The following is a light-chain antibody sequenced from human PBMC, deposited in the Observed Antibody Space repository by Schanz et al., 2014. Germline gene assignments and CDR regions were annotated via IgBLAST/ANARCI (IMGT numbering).Light chain of an antibody. Sequence: QSALTQPPSASGSPGQSVTISCTGTSSDVGNYNYVSWYQHHPGKAPKLMIYEVSKRPSGVSGRFSGSKSGNTASLTISGLQAEDEADYYCSSYTSNSTVVFGGGTKLTVL. V-gene: IGLV2-14*01. J-gene: IGLJ2*01. CDR1: SSDVGNYNY. CDR2: EVS. CDR3: SSYTSNSTVV.